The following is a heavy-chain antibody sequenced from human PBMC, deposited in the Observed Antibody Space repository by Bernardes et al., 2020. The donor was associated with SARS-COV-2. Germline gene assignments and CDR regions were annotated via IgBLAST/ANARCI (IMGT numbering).Heavy chain of an antibody. Sequence: ASVKVSCKASGYTFTSYAMHWVRQAPGQRLEWMGWINAGNGNTKYSQKFQGRVTITRDTSASTAYMELSSLRSEDTAVYYCARGILLHLIVVVVAAHFDSWGQGTLGTVAS. V-gene: IGHV1-3*01. CDR1: GYTFTSYA. CDR3: ARGILLHLIVVVVAAHFDS. D-gene: IGHD2-15*01. J-gene: IGHJ4*02. CDR2: INAGNGNT.